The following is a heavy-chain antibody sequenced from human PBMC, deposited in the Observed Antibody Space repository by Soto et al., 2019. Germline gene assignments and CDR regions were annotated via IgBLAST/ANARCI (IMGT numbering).Heavy chain of an antibody. Sequence: ASVKVSCKASGYTFSNNYIHWVRQAPGQGLEWMGGINPRDLRKTYAQKFQGRVTMTRNTSISTVYMELSSLRFEDTAVYYCGRGGEYYDFWSGYYHWGQGTLVTV. CDR2: INPRDLRK. CDR1: GYTFSNNY. V-gene: IGHV1-46*03. J-gene: IGHJ5*02. CDR3: GRGGEYYDFWSGYYH. D-gene: IGHD3-3*01.